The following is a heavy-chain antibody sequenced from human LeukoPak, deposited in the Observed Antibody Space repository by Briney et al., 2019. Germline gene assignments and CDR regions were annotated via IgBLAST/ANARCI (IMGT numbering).Heavy chain of an antibody. V-gene: IGHV4-4*07. CDR1: GGSISSYY. CDR3: AREAGDIVVVPAAMFEWFDP. Sequence: SETLSLTCTVSGGSISSYYWSWIRQPAGKGLEWIGRIYTSGSTNYNPSLESRVTMSVDTSKNQFSLKLSSVTAADTAVYYCAREAGDIVVVPAAMFEWFDPWGQGTLVTVSS. D-gene: IGHD2-2*01. J-gene: IGHJ5*02. CDR2: IYTSGST.